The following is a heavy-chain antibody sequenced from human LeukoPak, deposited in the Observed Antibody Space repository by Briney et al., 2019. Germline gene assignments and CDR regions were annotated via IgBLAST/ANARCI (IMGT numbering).Heavy chain of an antibody. CDR2: IWYDGSNK. V-gene: IGHV3-33*01. D-gene: IGHD3-9*01. CDR1: GFTFSSYG. J-gene: IGHJ6*02. CDR3: ARPSRCFDYYYYGMDV. Sequence: GRSLRLSCAASGFTFSSYGMHWVRQAPGKGLEWVAVIWYDGSNKYYADSVKGRFTISRDNSKNTLYLQMNSLRAEDTAVYYCARPSRCFDYYYYGMDVWGQGTTVTVSS.